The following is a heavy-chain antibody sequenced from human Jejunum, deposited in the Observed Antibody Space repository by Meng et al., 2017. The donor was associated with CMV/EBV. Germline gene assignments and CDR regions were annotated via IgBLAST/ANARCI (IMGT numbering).Heavy chain of an antibody. J-gene: IGHJ5*01. V-gene: IGHV4-59*11. CDR3: GRLLPGRREVDS. CDR1: GGSISSHY. D-gene: IGHD1-14*01. CDR2: IYYNGFT. Sequence: VSGGSISSHYWTWIRHSPGKGLEWIGYIYYNGFTKYNPSVESRVTISIDTSKKEFSLRLTSVTAADTAVYYCGRLLPGRREVDSWGQGTLVTVSS.